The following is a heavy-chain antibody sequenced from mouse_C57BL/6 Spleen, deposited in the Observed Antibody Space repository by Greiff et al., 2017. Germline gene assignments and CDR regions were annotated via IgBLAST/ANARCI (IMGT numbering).Heavy chain of an antibody. J-gene: IGHJ4*01. CDR3: ARVYYHARDY. CDR1: GYTFTSYW. V-gene: IGHV1-59*01. D-gene: IGHD2-1*01. CDR2: IDPSDSYT. Sequence: VQLQQPGAELVRPGTSVKLSCKASGYTFTSYWMHWVKQRPGQGLEWIGVIDPSDSYTNYNQKFKGKATLTVDTSSSTAYMQLSSLTSEDSAVYYCARVYYHARDYWGQGTSVTVSA.